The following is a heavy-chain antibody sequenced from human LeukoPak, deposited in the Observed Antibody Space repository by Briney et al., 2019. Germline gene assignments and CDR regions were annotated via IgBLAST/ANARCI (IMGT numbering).Heavy chain of an antibody. D-gene: IGHD3-3*01. V-gene: IGHV3-64*01. CDR2: ISSNGGST. Sequence: PGGSLRLSCAASGFTFSSYAMHWVRQAPGKGLEYVSAISSNGGSTYYANSLKGRFTISRDNSKNTLYLQMGSLRAEDMAVYYCARADAYYDFWSGYYLTWGSDVVPGAFDIWGQGTMVTVSS. CDR1: GFTFSSYA. J-gene: IGHJ3*02. CDR3: ARADAYYDFWSGYYLTWGSDVVPGAFDI.